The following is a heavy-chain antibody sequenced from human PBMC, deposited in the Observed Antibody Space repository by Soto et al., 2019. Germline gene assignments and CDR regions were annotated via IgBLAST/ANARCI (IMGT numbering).Heavy chain of an antibody. Sequence: ASVKDSCKDSGYTFTSYDMHWGRQAPGQRLEWMGWINAGNGNTKYSQKFQGRVSITRDTSASTAYMELGSLRSEDTAVYYCARWAAGFAYWGQGTLVTVSS. CDR2: INAGNGNT. CDR1: GYTFTSYD. D-gene: IGHD6-13*01. V-gene: IGHV1-3*01. J-gene: IGHJ4*02. CDR3: ARWAAGFAY.